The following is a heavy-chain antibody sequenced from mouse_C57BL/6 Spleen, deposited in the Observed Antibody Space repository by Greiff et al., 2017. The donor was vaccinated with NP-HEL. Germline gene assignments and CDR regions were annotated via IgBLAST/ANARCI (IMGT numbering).Heavy chain of an antibody. CDR3: ARGSYSNYPYWYFDV. Sequence: VQLQQPGAELVKPGASVKMSCKASGYTFTSYWITWVKQRPGQGLEWIGDIYPGSGSTNYNEKFKSKATLTVDTSSSTAYMQLSSLTSEDSAVYYCARGSYSNYPYWYFDVWGTGTTVTVSS. CDR2: IYPGSGST. D-gene: IGHD2-5*01. CDR1: GYTFTSYW. V-gene: IGHV1-55*01. J-gene: IGHJ1*03.